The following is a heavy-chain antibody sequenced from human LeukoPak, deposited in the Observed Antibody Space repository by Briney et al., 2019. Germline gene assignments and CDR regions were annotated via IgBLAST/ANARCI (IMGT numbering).Heavy chain of an antibody. V-gene: IGHV4-34*01. J-gene: IGHJ3*02. Sequence: SETLSLTCAVYGGSFSGYYWSWIRQPPGKGLEWIGEINHSGSTNYNPSLKSRVTISVDTSKNQFSLKLSSVTAADTAVYYCARGRGGFTMVRGVMGPFAFGIWGQGTMVTVSS. D-gene: IGHD3-10*01. CDR3: ARGRGGFTMVRGVMGPFAFGI. CDR2: INHSGST. CDR1: GGSFSGYY.